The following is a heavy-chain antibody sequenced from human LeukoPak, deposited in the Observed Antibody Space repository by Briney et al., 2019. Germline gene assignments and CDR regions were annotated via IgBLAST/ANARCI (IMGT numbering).Heavy chain of an antibody. Sequence: GGSLRLSCAASGFIFNSYGMSWVRQAPGEGLEWVSGITGSTRSTYYADSVKGRFTISRDNSKNTLYLQMSSLRAEDAAIYYCAKDQLNRYCSGGSCSITLDSWGQGALVTVSS. V-gene: IGHV3-23*01. D-gene: IGHD2-15*01. CDR1: GFIFNSYG. CDR3: AKDQLNRYCSGGSCSITLDS. CDR2: ITGSTRST. J-gene: IGHJ4*02.